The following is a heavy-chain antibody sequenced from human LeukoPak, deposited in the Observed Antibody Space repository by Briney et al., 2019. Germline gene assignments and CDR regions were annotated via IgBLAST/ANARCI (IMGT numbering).Heavy chain of an antibody. CDR1: GDSINRCTYY. V-gene: IGHV4-31*03. J-gene: IGHJ4*02. CDR2: IYYSGSA. Sequence: SQTLSLTCSVSGDSINRCTYYWSWIRQHPGKGLEWIGFIYYSGSADFNPSLKSRVTISVDTSRNQISLKLSSVTAADTAVYYCARLQPYYYNSSGQGGSFDLWGQGTPVTVSS. CDR3: ARLQPYYYNSSGQGGSFDL. D-gene: IGHD3-22*01.